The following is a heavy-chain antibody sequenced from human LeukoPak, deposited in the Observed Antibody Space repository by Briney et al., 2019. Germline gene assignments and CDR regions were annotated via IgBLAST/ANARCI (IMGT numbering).Heavy chain of an antibody. Sequence: SETLSLTCAVYGGSFSGYYWSWIRQPPGKGLEWIGGINHSGSTNYNPSLKSRVTISVDTSKNQFSLKLSSVTAADTAVYYCARAGYSYGYDGMDVWGQGTTVTVSS. CDR2: INHSGST. V-gene: IGHV4-34*01. J-gene: IGHJ6*02. CDR3: ARAGYSYGYDGMDV. CDR1: GGSFSGYY. D-gene: IGHD5-18*01.